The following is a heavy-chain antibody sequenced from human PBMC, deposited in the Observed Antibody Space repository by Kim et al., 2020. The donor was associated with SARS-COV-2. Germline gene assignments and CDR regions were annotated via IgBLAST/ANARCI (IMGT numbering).Heavy chain of an antibody. Sequence: GGSLRLSCAASRFTFSRYSMNWVRQAPGKGLEWLSHISSSSTTIYYADSVKGRFTVSRDNAKNSLYLQMNSLRAEDTAVYYCARDSGGYNWNYAFDYWG. D-gene: IGHD1-7*01. CDR2: ISSSSTTI. V-gene: IGHV3-48*04. CDR3: ARDSGGYNWNYAFDY. J-gene: IGHJ4*01. CDR1: RFTFSRYS.